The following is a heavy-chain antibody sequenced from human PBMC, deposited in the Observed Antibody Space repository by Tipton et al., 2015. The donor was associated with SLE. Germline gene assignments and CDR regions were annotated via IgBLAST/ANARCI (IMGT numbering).Heavy chain of an antibody. V-gene: IGHV3-48*03. D-gene: IGHD7-27*01. J-gene: IGHJ3*02. CDR1: GFTFSSYA. Sequence: SLRLSCAASGFTFSSYAMHWVRQSPGKGLEWVSYSDDSGSTKYYADSVKGRFTISRDNAKNSLYLQMNSLTSEDTAVYYCARDGADWGGDAFDIWGRGTKVTVSS. CDR3: ARDGADWGGDAFDI. CDR2: SDDSGSTK.